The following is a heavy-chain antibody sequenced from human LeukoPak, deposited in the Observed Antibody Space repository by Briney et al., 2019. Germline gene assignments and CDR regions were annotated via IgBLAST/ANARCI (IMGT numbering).Heavy chain of an antibody. D-gene: IGHD3-10*01. V-gene: IGHV3-21*01. J-gene: IGHJ4*02. CDR2: ISSSSSYI. Sequence: GGSLRLSCAASGFTFSSYSMNWVRQAPGKGLEWVSSISSSSSYIYYADSVKGRFTISRDNAKNSLYLQMNSLRAEDTAVYYCARESSGTSYYYGSGSYNLKYFDYWGQGTLVTVSS. CDR1: GFTFSSYS. CDR3: ARESSGTSYYYGSGSYNLKYFDY.